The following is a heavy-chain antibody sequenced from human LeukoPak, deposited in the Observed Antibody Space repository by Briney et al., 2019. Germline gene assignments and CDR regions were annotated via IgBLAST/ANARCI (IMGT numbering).Heavy chain of an antibody. CDR1: GFTFSIYA. Sequence: PGGSLRLSCAASGFTFSIYAMHWVRQAPGKGLEYVSAITSNGGSAYYANSVKGRFTISRDDSKNTLYLQMGSLSAEDMAVYYCAREYCDSTTCYKTIDYWGQGTLVTVSS. CDR3: AREYCDSTTCYKTIDY. J-gene: IGHJ4*02. V-gene: IGHV3-64*01. CDR2: ITSNGGSA. D-gene: IGHD2-2*02.